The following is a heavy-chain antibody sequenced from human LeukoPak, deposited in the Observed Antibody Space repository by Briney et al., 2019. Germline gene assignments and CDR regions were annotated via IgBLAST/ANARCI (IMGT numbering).Heavy chain of an antibody. J-gene: IGHJ6*02. CDR1: GYNFFTYG. V-gene: IGHV1-18*01. Sequence: ASVKVSCKASGYNFFTYGITWVRQAPGQGLEWMGWISPHNGNANYAQKFQDRVIMTTDTSTNTAFMEVRSLRSDDTAMYYCARGAARPQDYYYYYGMDVWGQGTTVTVSS. CDR2: ISPHNGNA. D-gene: IGHD6-6*01. CDR3: ARGAARPQDYYYYYGMDV.